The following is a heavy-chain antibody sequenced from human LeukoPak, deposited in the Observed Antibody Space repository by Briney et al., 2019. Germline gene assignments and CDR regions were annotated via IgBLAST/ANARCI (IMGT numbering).Heavy chain of an antibody. J-gene: IGHJ6*02. Sequence: GGSLRLSCAASGFTFSSYAMSWVRQAPGKGLEWVSAISGSGGSTYYADSVKGRFTISRDNSKNTLYLQMNSLRAEDTAVYYCAKRVRYFDWLCYYGMDVWGQGTTVTVSS. CDR3: AKRVRYFDWLCYYGMDV. CDR1: GFTFSSYA. V-gene: IGHV3-23*01. D-gene: IGHD3-9*01. CDR2: ISGSGGST.